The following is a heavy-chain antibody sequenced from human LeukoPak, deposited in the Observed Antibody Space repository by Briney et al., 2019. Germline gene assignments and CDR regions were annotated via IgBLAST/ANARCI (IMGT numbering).Heavy chain of an antibody. D-gene: IGHD6-19*01. CDR1: GGSISSTIYY. V-gene: IGHV4-39*01. Sequence: SETLSLTCTVSGGSISSTIYYWGWIRQPPGKGLEWIGIIYYSGSTYYNPSLKSRVTISVDTSKNQFSLKLSSVTAADTAVYYCARHLYSSGWYVIGWFDPWGQGTLVTVSS. CDR2: IYYSGST. J-gene: IGHJ5*02. CDR3: ARHLYSSGWYVIGWFDP.